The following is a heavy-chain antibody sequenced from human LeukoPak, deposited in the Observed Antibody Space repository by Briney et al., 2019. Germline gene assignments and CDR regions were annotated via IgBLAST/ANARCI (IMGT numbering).Heavy chain of an antibody. CDR1: GGSISSGVYY. J-gene: IGHJ6*02. Sequence: KPSETLSLTCTVSGGSISSGVYYWSWIRQHPGKGLEWIGYIYYSASTYYNPSLKSRVTISVDTSKNQFSLKLSSVTAADTAVYYCARLIIAVAGSGYYYYGMDVWGQGTTVTVSS. V-gene: IGHV4-31*03. CDR2: IYYSAST. CDR3: ARLIIAVAGSGYYYYGMDV. D-gene: IGHD6-19*01.